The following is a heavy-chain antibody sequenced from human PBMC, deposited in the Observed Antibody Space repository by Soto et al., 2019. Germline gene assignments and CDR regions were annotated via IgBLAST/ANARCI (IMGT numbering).Heavy chain of an antibody. V-gene: IGHV1-2*04. D-gene: IGHD3-3*01. CDR2: INPNSGGT. J-gene: IGHJ4*02. CDR3: ARDSDYFWSGYHPFDY. CDR1: GYTFTGYY. Sequence: ASVKVSCKASGYTFTGYYMHWVRQAPGQGLEWMGWINPNSGGTNYAQKFQGWVTMTRDTSISTAYMELSRLRSDDTAVYYCARDSDYFWSGYHPFDYWGQGTLVTVSS.